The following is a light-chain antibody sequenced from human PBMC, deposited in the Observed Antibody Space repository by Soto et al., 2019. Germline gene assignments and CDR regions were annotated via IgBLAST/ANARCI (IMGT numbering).Light chain of an antibody. Sequence: EIVMTQTPLSLSVTPGQPASISCQSSQSLLHSTGKTYLFWYLQKPGQPPPLLIYEVSNRFSGVPDRFSGSGSGTDITLKSSRVEAEDVGLYYCRQSIHFPITFGQGTRLEIE. V-gene: IGKV2D-29*01. CDR3: RQSIHFPIT. J-gene: IGKJ5*01. CDR1: QSLLHSTGKTY. CDR2: EVS.